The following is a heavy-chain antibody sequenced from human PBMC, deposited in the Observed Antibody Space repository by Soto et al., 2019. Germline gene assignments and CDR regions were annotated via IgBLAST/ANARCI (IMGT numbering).Heavy chain of an antibody. CDR2: FYYSGST. V-gene: IGHV4-31*03. J-gene: IGHJ4*02. Sequence: PSETLSLTCTVSGGSISSGGYYWTWIRQHPGKGLEWIGYFYYSGSTYYNPSLKSRVSISVDTSKNQISLKVTSVTAADTAVYYCARGKHLANFDYWGQGTLVTVSS. CDR3: ARGKHLANFDY. CDR1: GGSISSGGYY.